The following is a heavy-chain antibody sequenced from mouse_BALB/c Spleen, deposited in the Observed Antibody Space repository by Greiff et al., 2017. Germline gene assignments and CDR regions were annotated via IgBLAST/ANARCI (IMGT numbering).Heavy chain of an antibody. V-gene: IGHV3-2*02. CDR2: ISYSGST. J-gene: IGHJ2*01. CDR3: ASWYYYGGYFDY. D-gene: IGHD1-1*01. CDR1: GYSITSDYA. Sequence: EVKLLESGPGLVKPSQSLSLTCTVTGYSITSDYAWNWIRQFPGNKLEWMGYISYSGSTSYNPSLKSRISITRDTSKNQFFLQLNSVTTEDTATYDCASWYYYGGYFDYWGQGTTLTVSS.